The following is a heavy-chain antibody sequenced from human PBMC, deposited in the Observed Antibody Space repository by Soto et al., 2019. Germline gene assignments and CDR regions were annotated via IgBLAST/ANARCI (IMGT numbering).Heavy chain of an antibody. CDR1: GGSISSGGYY. J-gene: IGHJ5*02. CDR2: IYYSGST. CDR3: AREVPAAARPAKNWFDP. D-gene: IGHD6-13*01. Sequence: LSLTCTVSGGSISSGGYYWSWIRQHPGKGLEWIGYIYYSGSTYYNPSLKSRVTISVDTSKNQFSLKLSSVTAADTAVYYCAREVPAAARPAKNWFDPWGQGTLVTVSS. V-gene: IGHV4-31*03.